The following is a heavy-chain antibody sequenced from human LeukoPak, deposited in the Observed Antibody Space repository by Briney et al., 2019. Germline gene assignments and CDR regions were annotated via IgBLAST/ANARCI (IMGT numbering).Heavy chain of an antibody. CDR2: IYTSGST. J-gene: IGHJ6*02. CDR3: ARGGDYVSSYYYYGMDV. V-gene: IGHV4-4*07. CDR1: GGSISSYY. D-gene: IGHD4-17*01. Sequence: SETLSLTCTVSGGSISSYYWSWIRQPAGKGLEWIGRIYTSGSTNYNPSLKSRVIMSVDTSKNQFSLKLSSVTAADTAVYYCARGGDYVSSYYYYGMDVWGQGTTVTVSS.